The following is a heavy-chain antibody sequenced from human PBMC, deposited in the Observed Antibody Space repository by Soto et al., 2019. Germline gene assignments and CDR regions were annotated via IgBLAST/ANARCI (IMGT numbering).Heavy chain of an antibody. D-gene: IGHD2-15*01. CDR1: GYTFTSYG. J-gene: IGHJ6*02. CDR3: ARDRVEVVAAYYYYGMDV. CDR2: ISAYNGNT. Sequence: GASVKVSCKASGYTFTSYGISWVRQAPGQGLEWMGWISAYNGNTNYAQKLQGRVTMTTDTSTSTAYMELRSLRSDDTAVYYCARDRVEVVAAYYYYGMDVWGQGTTVTVSS. V-gene: IGHV1-18*01.